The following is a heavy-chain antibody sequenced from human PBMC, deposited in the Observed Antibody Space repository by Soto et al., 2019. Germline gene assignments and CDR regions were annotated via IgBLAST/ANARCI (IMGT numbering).Heavy chain of an antibody. CDR1: GGSVSSSDYY. D-gene: IGHD6-19*01. CDR2: IYYSGSA. CDR3: ASEVSPNSRGWYTVLGRWLAP. J-gene: IGHJ5*02. Sequence: QVQLQESGPGLVKPSQTLSLTCTVSGGSVSSSDYYWSWIRQHPGKGLEWSGYIYYSGSADYNPSLKSRVTISVDTSKNQFSLKLTSVTAADTAVYYCASEVSPNSRGWYTVLGRWLAPWGEGTLVTVSS. V-gene: IGHV4-31*03.